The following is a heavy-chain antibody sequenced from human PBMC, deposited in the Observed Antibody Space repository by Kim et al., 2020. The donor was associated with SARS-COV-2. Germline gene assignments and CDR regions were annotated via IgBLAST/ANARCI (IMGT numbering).Heavy chain of an antibody. CDR1: GGSISSGGYY. J-gene: IGHJ6*02. CDR3: ARDTPGIGEDYYGMDV. D-gene: IGHD6-13*01. Sequence: SETLSLTCTVSGGSISSGGYYWSWIRQHPGKGLEWIGYIYYSGSTYYNPSLKSRVTISVDTSKNQCSLKLSSVTAADTAVYYCARDTPGIGEDYYGMDVWGQGTTVTVSS. V-gene: IGHV4-31*03. CDR2: IYYSGST.